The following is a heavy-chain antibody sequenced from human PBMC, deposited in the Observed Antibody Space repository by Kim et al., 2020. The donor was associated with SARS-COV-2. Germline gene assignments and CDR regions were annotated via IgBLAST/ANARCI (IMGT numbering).Heavy chain of an antibody. V-gene: IGHV3-7*01. CDR2: IKEDGSEK. Sequence: GSLRLSCAASGFTFSTYWMNWVRQAPGKGLEWVASIKEDGSEKNSVDSVKGRFAISRDNVKNSLYLQMNNLRVDDSAVYYCARDWNGDFDYWGQGTLVT. CDR3: ARDWNGDFDY. CDR1: GFTFSTYW. D-gene: IGHD1-1*01. J-gene: IGHJ4*02.